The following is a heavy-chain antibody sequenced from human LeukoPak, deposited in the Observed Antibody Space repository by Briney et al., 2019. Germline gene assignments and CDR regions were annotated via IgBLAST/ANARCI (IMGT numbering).Heavy chain of an antibody. CDR1: EYIFTTYS. V-gene: IGHV5-51*01. D-gene: IGHD1-1*01. CDR3: ARCGTIGTGGDY. CDR2: IYPGDSDT. J-gene: IGHJ4*02. Sequence: GESLKISCKGSEYIFTTYSIDWVRQMPGKGLEWMGSIYPGDSDTRYSPSFQGQVTISADKSISTAYLQWSSLKASDSAMYYCARCGTIGTGGDYWGQGTLVTVSS.